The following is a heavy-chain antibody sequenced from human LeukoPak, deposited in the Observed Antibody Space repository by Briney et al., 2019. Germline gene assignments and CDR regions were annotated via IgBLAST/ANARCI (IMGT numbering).Heavy chain of an antibody. CDR2: ISVGGDYI. CDR1: GFTFSSSP. Sequence: GGSLRLSCEATGFTFSSSPMSWVRQAPGKGLEWVSSISVGGDYIYYADSVRGRFTISRDNSKSTLYLQMNSLRAEDTAVYYCAKIAVSGLWYFDLWGRGTLVTVSS. CDR3: AKIAVSGLWYFDL. V-gene: IGHV3-23*01. J-gene: IGHJ2*01. D-gene: IGHD6-19*01.